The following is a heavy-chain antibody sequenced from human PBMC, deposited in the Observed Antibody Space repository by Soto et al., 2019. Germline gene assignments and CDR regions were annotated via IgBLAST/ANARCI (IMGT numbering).Heavy chain of an antibody. Sequence: GGSLRLSCAASGFTFSDYYMSWIRQAPGKGLEWVSYISSSSSYTNYADSVKGRFTISRDNAKNSLYLQMNSLRAEDTAVYYCARSGSSWIFDYWGQGTLVTVSS. CDR1: GFTFSDYY. D-gene: IGHD6-13*01. CDR3: ARSGSSWIFDY. J-gene: IGHJ4*02. CDR2: ISSSSSYT. V-gene: IGHV3-11*06.